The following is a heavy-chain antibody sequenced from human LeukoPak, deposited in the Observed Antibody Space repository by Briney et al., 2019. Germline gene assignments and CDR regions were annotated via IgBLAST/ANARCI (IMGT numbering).Heavy chain of an antibody. V-gene: IGHV4-39*01. CDR2: LYCSGST. J-gene: IGHJ4*02. D-gene: IGHD5-24*01. Sequence: SETLSLTCTVSGGSISNSSYYWGWIRQPPGKGLEWIGSLYCSGSTYYNPSLKSRATISVDTSKNQFSLKLSSVTAADTAAYYCARHGRMGTINPSYWGQGTLVTVSS. CDR3: ARHGRMGTINPSY. CDR1: GGSISNSSYY.